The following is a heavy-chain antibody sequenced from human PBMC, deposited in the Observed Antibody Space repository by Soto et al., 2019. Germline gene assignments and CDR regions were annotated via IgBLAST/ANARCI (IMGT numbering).Heavy chain of an antibody. CDR3: AKEPVSITIFGVSGMDV. CDR2: IYYSGST. CDR1: GGSISSYY. V-gene: IGHV4-30-4*01. J-gene: IGHJ6*02. Sequence: QVQLQESGPGLVKPSETLSLICTVSGGSISSYYWSWIRQPPGKGLEWIGYIYYSGSTYYNPSLKSRVTISVDTSKNQFSLNLSSVTAADTAVYYCAKEPVSITIFGVSGMDVWGRGTTVTVSS. D-gene: IGHD3-3*01.